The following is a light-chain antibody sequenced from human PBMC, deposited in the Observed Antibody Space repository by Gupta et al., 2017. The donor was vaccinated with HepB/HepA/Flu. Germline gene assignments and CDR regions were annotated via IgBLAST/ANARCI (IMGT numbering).Light chain of an antibody. CDR1: QSISNY. CDR3: QQSHSAPQT. J-gene: IGKJ1*01. V-gene: IGKV1-39*01. CDR2: AAS. Sequence: DIQMTQSPSSLSASVGDRVTITCRASQSISNYLNWYQQKPGKAPNLLIYAASSLQSGVPSRFSGSGSGTDFTLTISSLQPEEFATYYCQQSHSAPQTFGQGTKVEIK.